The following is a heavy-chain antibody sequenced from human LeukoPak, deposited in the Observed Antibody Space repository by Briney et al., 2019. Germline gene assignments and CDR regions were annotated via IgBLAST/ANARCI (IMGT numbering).Heavy chain of an antibody. D-gene: IGHD6-19*01. V-gene: IGHV1-2*02. CDR1: GYTFTDYY. CDR3: ARVRVYSSGWNFDY. J-gene: IGHJ4*02. Sequence: GASVKVSCKASGYTFTDYYVHWVRQAPGQGLAWMGWINSNSGSTSYAQKFQGRVTMTRDTSISTLYVELSSLRSDDTAVYYCARVRVYSSGWNFDYWGQGTLVTVSS. CDR2: INSNSGST.